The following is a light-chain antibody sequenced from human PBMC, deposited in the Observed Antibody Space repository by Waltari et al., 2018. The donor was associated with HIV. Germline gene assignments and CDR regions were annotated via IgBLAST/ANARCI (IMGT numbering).Light chain of an antibody. Sequence: QSALTQPASVSGSPGPSITLSCTGTSSDVCAYNYVSWYQLYPGKAPKVMMFEVNNRPSGVSDRFSGSKSGNTASLTISGLQVEDEAVYFCSSFGRGNTVLFGGGTKVTVL. J-gene: IGLJ2*01. CDR2: EVN. CDR3: SSFGRGNTVL. V-gene: IGLV2-14*01. CDR1: SSDVCAYNY.